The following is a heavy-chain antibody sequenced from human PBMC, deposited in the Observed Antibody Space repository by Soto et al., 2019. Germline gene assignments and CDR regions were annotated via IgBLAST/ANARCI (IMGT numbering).Heavy chain of an antibody. CDR2: INHSGST. CDR1: GGSFSGYY. CDR3: ARGGRYDYIWGSYRRSYWYFDL. J-gene: IGHJ2*01. D-gene: IGHD3-16*02. Sequence: PSETLSLTCAVYGGSFSGYYWSWIRQPPGKGLQWSGVINHSGSTNSNPSLKSRVTISVHTSKNQFSLQLSSVTAADTAVYYCARGGRYDYIWGSYRRSYWYFDLWGRGTLVTSPQ. V-gene: IGHV4-34*01.